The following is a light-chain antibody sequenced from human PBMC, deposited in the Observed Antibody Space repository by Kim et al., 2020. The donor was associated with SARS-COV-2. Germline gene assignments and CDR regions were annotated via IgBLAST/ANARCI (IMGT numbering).Light chain of an antibody. CDR1: KLWDEY. CDR3: QAWDSSTHNYV. Sequence: PGQTARTTCPGYKLWDEYVSWDQQRPGQAPVGVIYQVKLRPSGIPERFSGSNSVNTATLTSSGTQAMDEADYYCQAWDSSTHNYVFGAGTKVTVL. J-gene: IGLJ1*01. V-gene: IGLV3-1*01. CDR2: QVK.